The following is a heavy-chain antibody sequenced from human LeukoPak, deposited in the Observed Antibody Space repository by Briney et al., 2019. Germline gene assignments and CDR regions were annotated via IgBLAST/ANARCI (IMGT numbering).Heavy chain of an antibody. V-gene: IGHV1-18*01. CDR3: ARGKVAAAFDY. J-gene: IGHJ4*02. Sequence: ASVKVSCKASGYTFTTYGLSWVRQAPGQGLEWMGWISTYDGNTNYAQKLQGRVTMTTDTSTSTAYVGLRSLRSDDTAVYYCARGKVAAAFDYWGQGTLVTVSS. CDR2: ISTYDGNT. CDR1: GYTFTTYG. D-gene: IGHD6-13*01.